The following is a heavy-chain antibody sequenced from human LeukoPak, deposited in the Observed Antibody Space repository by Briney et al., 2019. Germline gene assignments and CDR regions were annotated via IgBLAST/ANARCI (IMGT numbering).Heavy chain of an antibody. V-gene: IGHV1-18*01. CDR1: GYSFTNYS. Sequence: ASVKLSCKASGYSFTNYSISWVRQAPRQGLEWMGWISAYNGNTNYAQKLQGRVTMTTDTSTGTAYMELRSLRSDDTAVYYCARRSHFETVRGDDAFDIWGQGTMVTVSS. CDR2: ISAYNGNT. J-gene: IGHJ3*02. CDR3: ARRSHFETVRGDDAFDI. D-gene: IGHD3-10*01.